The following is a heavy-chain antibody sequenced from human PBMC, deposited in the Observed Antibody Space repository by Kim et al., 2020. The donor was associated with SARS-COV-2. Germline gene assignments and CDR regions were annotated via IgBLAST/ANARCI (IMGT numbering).Heavy chain of an antibody. CDR3: ARSELELPFDY. Sequence: KYYADSVKGRFTISRDNSKNTLYLQMNSLRAEDTAVYYCARSELELPFDYWGQGTLVTVSS. D-gene: IGHD1-7*01. V-gene: IGHV3-33*01. CDR2: K. J-gene: IGHJ4*02.